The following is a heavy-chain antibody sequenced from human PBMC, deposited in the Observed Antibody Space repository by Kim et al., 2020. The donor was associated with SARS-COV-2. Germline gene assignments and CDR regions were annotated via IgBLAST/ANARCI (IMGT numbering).Heavy chain of an antibody. J-gene: IGHJ3*01. Sequence: ASVKVSCKASGNTFSSSAMNSVRQAPGQGLEWMGWINTNTGKPAYAQGFTGRFVFSMDTSVSTTYLQISSLKSEDTAVYYCASSMVYVVISAFDLWGQGTMVTVSS. CDR3: ASSMVYVVISAFDL. V-gene: IGHV7-4-1*02. CDR1: GNTFSSSA. CDR2: INTNTGKP. D-gene: IGHD3-10*01.